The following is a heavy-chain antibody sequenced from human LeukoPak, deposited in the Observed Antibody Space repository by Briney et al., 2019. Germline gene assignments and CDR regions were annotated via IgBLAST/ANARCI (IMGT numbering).Heavy chain of an antibody. Sequence: PSETLSLTCAVYGGSFSGYYWSWIRQPPGKGLEWIGEINHSGSTNYNPSLKSRVTISVDTSKNQFSLKLSSVTAADTAVYYCARGSLQQDYWGQGTLVTVSS. V-gene: IGHV4-34*01. CDR1: GGSFSGYY. D-gene: IGHD4-11*01. J-gene: IGHJ4*02. CDR3: ARGSLQQDY. CDR2: INHSGST.